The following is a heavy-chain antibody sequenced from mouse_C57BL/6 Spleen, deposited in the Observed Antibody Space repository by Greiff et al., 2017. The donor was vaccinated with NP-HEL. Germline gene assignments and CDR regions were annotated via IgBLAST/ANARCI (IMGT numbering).Heavy chain of an antibody. V-gene: IGHV1-64*01. CDR1: GYTFTSYW. Sequence: QVQLQQPGAELVKPGASVKLSCKASGYTFTSYWMHWVKQRPGQGLEWIGMIHPNSGSTNYNEKFKSKATLTVDKSSSTAYMQLSSLTSEDSAVYYCARDYYGSSYEGYFDYWGQGTTLTVSS. CDR3: ARDYYGSSYEGYFDY. CDR2: IHPNSGST. J-gene: IGHJ2*01. D-gene: IGHD1-1*01.